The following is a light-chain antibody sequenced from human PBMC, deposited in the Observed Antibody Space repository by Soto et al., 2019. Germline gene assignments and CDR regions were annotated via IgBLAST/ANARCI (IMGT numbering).Light chain of an antibody. CDR1: QSISSY. CDR3: QQYGSSPGT. J-gene: IGKJ2*01. Sequence: EIVLTQSPATLSLSPGERATLSCRASQSISSYLAWYQQKPGQAPRLLIYDASNRATGIPARFSGSGSGTDFTLTISSLEPEDFAVYSCQQYGSSPGTFGQGTKLEIK. CDR2: DAS. V-gene: IGKV3-11*01.